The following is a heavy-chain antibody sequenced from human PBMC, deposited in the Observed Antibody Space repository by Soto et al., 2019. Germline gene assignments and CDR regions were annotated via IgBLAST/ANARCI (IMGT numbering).Heavy chain of an antibody. CDR1: GGTFSSYT. D-gene: IGHD4-4*01. V-gene: IGHV1-69*08. CDR2: IIPILGIA. J-gene: IGHJ3*02. CDR3: ARDRNRHAFDI. Sequence: QVQLVQSGAEVKKPGSSVKVSCKASGGTFSSYTISWVRQAPGQGLEWMGRIIPILGIANYAQKFQGRVTITADKATSTAYMELSSLRSEDTAVYYCARDRNRHAFDIWGQGTMVTVSS.